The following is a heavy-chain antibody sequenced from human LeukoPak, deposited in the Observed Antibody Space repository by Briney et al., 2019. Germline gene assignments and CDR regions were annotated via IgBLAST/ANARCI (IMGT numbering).Heavy chain of an antibody. D-gene: IGHD4-17*01. J-gene: IGHJ4*02. CDR2: IKSKTDGGTT. V-gene: IGHV3-15*01. CDR3: TREQYGDYFDY. CDR1: GFTFSNAW. Sequence: GGSLRLSCAASGFTFSNAWMSWVRQAPGKGLEWVGRIKSKTDGGTTDYAAPVKGRFTISRDNAKNSLYLQMNSLRAEDTAVYYCTREQYGDYFDYWGQGTLVTVSS.